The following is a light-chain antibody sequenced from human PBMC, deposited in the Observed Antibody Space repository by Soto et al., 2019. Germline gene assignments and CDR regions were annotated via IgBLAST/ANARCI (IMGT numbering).Light chain of an antibody. CDR3: QQLSNWPPVT. Sequence: EIVLTQSPATLSLSPGERATLSCRASQSVSSYLAWYQQKPGQAPRLLIYDASNRATGIPARFSGSGSGTDFTLTISSLEPEDFAVYYCQQLSNWPPVTFGQGTKLEIQ. J-gene: IGKJ2*01. CDR1: QSVSSY. CDR2: DAS. V-gene: IGKV3-11*01.